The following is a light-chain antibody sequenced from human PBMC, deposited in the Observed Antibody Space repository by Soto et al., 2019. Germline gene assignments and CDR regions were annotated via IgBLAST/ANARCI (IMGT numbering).Light chain of an antibody. V-gene: IGKV3D-20*01. CDR1: QSVRTN. CDR3: QQFSSYPLT. Sequence: EVMMTQFPDTVSVTAGETVTLSCGASQSVRTNLAWYQQRPGQAPRLLIHYASTRASDIPDRFSGGGSGTDFTLTISRLEPEDFAVYYCQQFSSYPLTFGGGTKVDIK. CDR2: YAS. J-gene: IGKJ4*01.